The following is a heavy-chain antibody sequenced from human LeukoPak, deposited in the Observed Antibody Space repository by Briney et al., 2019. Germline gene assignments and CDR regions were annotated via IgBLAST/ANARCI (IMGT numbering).Heavy chain of an antibody. D-gene: IGHD4-17*01. V-gene: IGHV1-46*01. CDR1: GYTFTSYY. CDR3: ARDRGLYGDHEEYDWFDP. CDR2: INPSGGST. J-gene: IGHJ5*02. Sequence: ASVKVSCKASGYTFTSYYMHWVRQAPGQGLEWMGIINPSGGSTSYAQKFQGRVTMTRDTSTSTVYMELSSLRSEDTAVYYCARDRGLYGDHEEYDWFDPWGQGTLVTVSS.